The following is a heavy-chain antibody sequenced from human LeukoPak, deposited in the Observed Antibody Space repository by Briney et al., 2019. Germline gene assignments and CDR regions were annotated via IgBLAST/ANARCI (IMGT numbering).Heavy chain of an antibody. J-gene: IGHJ4*02. D-gene: IGHD6-13*01. CDR2: IFGNGDTT. Sequence: GGSLRLSCAASGFSFSSYAMNWVRQAPGKGLEWVSIIFGNGDTTYYADSVKGRFTVSRDNSKDTLYLQMNSLRAEDTAVYYCARGGPAAGRFDYWSQGTLVTVSS. V-gene: IGHV3-23*01. CDR3: ARGGPAAGRFDY. CDR1: GFSFSSYA.